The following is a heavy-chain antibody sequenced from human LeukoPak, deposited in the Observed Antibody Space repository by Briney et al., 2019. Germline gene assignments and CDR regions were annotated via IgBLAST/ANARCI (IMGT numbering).Heavy chain of an antibody. V-gene: IGHV3-48*04. J-gene: IGHJ3*02. CDR2: ISSSSSTI. Sequence: PGGSLRLSCAASGFTFSSYSMNWVRQAPGKGLGWVSYISSSSSTIYYADSVKGRFTISRDNAKNSLYLQMNSLRAEDTAVYYCARDLDLLNDAFDIWGQGTMVTVSS. CDR3: ARDLDLLNDAFDI. CDR1: GFTFSSYS. D-gene: IGHD1-1*01.